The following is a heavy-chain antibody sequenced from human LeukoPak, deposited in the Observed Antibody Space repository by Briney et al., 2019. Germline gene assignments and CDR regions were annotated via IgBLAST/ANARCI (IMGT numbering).Heavy chain of an antibody. CDR1: GDSVFSSTAA. Sequence: SQTLSLTCAISGDSVFSSTAAWNWIRQSPSRGLEWLGRTYYRSNWINEYAISVRGRIAINPDTSKNQFSLQLSSVTAADTAVYYCARPSSGSPWGAFDIWGQGTMVTVSS. CDR2: TYYRSNWIN. D-gene: IGHD3-22*01. CDR3: ARPSSGSPWGAFDI. J-gene: IGHJ3*02. V-gene: IGHV6-1*01.